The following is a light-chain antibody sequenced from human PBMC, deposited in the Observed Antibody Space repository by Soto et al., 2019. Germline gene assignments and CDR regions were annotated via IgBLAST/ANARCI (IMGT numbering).Light chain of an antibody. Sequence: QSALTQPASVSGSPGQSVTISCTGTSSDVGAYNYVSWYQQHPGKAPKLMIYEVSNRPSGVSNRFSGSKSGNTASLTISGLQAEDEADYYCNSYTGSSTRFVFRTGTKVTVL. V-gene: IGLV2-14*01. CDR1: SSDVGAYNY. J-gene: IGLJ1*01. CDR2: EVS. CDR3: NSYTGSSTRFV.